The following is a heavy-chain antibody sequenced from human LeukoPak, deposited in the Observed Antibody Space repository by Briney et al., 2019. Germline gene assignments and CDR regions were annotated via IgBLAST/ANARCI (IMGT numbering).Heavy chain of an antibody. J-gene: IGHJ4*02. Sequence: SETLSLTCTVSGGSISSYYWSWIRQPAGKGLEWIGRIYTSGSTNYNPSLKSRVTMSVDPSKNQFSLKLSSVTAADTAVYYCARDNPRYCSGGSRRNPFDYWGQGTLVTVSS. V-gene: IGHV4-4*07. CDR1: GGSISSYY. CDR2: IYTSGST. CDR3: ARDNPRYCSGGSRRNPFDY. D-gene: IGHD2-15*01.